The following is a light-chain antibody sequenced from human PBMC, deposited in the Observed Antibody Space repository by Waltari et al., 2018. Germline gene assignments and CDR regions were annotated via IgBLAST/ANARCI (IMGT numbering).Light chain of an antibody. V-gene: IGLV2-14*01. CDR3: SSYTSSSFVV. Sequence: QSAPTQPASVSGSPGQSITISCTGTSSDVGGYNYVSWYQQHPGKAPKLMIYEVSNWPSGVSNRFSGSKSGNTASLTISGLQAEDEADYYCSSYTSSSFVVFGGGTKLTVL. CDR2: EVS. CDR1: SSDVGGYNY. J-gene: IGLJ2*01.